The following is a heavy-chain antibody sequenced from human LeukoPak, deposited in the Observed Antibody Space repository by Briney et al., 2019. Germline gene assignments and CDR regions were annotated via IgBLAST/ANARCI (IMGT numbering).Heavy chain of an antibody. J-gene: IGHJ4*02. CDR1: GFTFSSYG. D-gene: IGHD6-13*01. CDR2: ISGSGGST. Sequence: GGSLRLSCAASGFTFSSYGMSWVRQAPGKGLEWVSAISGSGGSTYYADSVKGRFTISRDNSKNTLYLQMNSLRAEDTAVYYCARDKAAAVQVDYWGQGTLVTVSP. CDR3: ARDKAAAVQVDY. V-gene: IGHV3-23*01.